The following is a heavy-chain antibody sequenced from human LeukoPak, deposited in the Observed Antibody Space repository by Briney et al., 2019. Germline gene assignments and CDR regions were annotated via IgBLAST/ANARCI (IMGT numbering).Heavy chain of an antibody. D-gene: IGHD3-3*01. CDR1: GYTFTSYA. CDR2: INAGNGNT. J-gene: IGHJ4*02. Sequence: ASVKVSCKASGYTFTSYAMHWVRQAPGQRLEWMGWINAGNGNTKYSQKFQGRVTITRDTSASTAYMELSSLKASDTAMYYCARGGEFWSGLVDYWGQGTLVTVSS. CDR3: ARGGEFWSGLVDY. V-gene: IGHV1-3*01.